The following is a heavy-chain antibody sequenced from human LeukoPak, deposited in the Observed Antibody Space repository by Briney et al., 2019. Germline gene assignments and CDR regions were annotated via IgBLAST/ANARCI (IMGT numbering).Heavy chain of an antibody. CDR3: AIMYASGSSDFDH. CDR1: GYNFLSLW. Sequence: GESLKISCKGSGYNFLSLWIGWVSQMPGKGLEWMGIIYPYDSDTRYSPPIQGRVTISADKSTSTDFLQWNSMKASDTAMYFCAIMYASGSSDFDHWGQGTLVTVSS. J-gene: IGHJ4*02. CDR2: IYPYDSDT. D-gene: IGHD3-10*01. V-gene: IGHV5-51*01.